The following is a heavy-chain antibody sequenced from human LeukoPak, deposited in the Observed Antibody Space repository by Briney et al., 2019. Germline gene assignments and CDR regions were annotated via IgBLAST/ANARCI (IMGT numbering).Heavy chain of an antibody. CDR3: ARRLVSHYGMDV. Sequence: GGSLRLSCAASGFTFSDYYMSWIRQAPGKGLEWVSYISSSSSSTNYADSVKGRFTIFRDNAKNSLYLQMNSLRAEDTAVYYCARRLVSHYGMDVWGQGTTVTVSS. CDR1: GFTFSDYY. D-gene: IGHD2-21*01. CDR2: ISSSSSST. J-gene: IGHJ6*02. V-gene: IGHV3-11*03.